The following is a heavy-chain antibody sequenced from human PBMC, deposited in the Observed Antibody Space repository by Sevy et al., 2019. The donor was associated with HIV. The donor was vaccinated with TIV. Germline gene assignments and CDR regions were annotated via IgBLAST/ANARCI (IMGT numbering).Heavy chain of an antibody. CDR3: ARLQSCGGDCYYFDS. CDR2: VASHGNYK. J-gene: IGHJ4*02. D-gene: IGHD2-21*02. V-gene: IGHV3-30-3*01. CDR1: GFTFSSYA. Sequence: GGSLRLSCAASGFTFSSYAMSWVRQAPGKGLEWVAVVASHGNYKSFADFVRGRFTISRDNARNSLDLQMTSLRTEDTAVYYCARLQSCGGDCYYFDSCGQGALVTVSS.